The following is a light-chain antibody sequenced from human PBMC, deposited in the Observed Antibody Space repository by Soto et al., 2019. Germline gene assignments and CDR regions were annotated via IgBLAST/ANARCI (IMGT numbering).Light chain of an antibody. Sequence: EIVLTQSPAALSLSPGDRATLSCRASQSLISYLAWYQQKPGQAPRLLIYDASNRVTGIPARFSGSGSGTDFTLTISSLEPEDFAVYYCQQRRAWPITFGQGTRLEMK. V-gene: IGKV3-11*01. CDR3: QQRRAWPIT. CDR1: QSLISY. J-gene: IGKJ5*01. CDR2: DAS.